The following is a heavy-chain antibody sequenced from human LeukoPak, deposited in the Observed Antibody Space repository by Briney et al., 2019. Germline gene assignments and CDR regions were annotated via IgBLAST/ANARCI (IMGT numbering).Heavy chain of an antibody. CDR3: ARRYSDYYD. V-gene: IGHV4-34*01. CDR1: GFTFSSYG. J-gene: IGHJ4*01. CDR2: INHSASNSGGT. Sequence: GSLRLSCAASGFTFSSYGMSWVRQSPGKGLEWIGEINHSASNSGGTNYNPSLKSRVTISLDTSKNQFSLKLTSVTAADTAMYYCARRYSDYYDWGHGNLVTVSS. D-gene: IGHD3-16*01.